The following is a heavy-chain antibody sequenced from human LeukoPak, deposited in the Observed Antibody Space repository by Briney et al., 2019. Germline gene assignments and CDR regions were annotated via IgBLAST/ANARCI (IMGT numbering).Heavy chain of an antibody. J-gene: IGHJ6*02. D-gene: IGHD3-9*01. CDR2: MNPNSGDT. V-gene: IGHV1-8*01. CDR3: AREVILTGYYGSKSQYGMDV. Sequence: ASVTVSCKASGYPFSSYDINWVRQATGRGLGWLGWMNPNSGDTGYAQKFQGRITITRDTSITTAYMELSSLRSEDTAVYYCAREVILTGYYGSKSQYGMDVWGQGTTVTVSS. CDR1: GYPFSSYD.